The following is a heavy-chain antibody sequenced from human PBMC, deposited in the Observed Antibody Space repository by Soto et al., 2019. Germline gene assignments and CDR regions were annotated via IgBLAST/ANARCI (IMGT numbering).Heavy chain of an antibody. CDR1: GGTFSSYT. V-gene: IGHV1-69*02. CDR2: IIPILGIA. J-gene: IGHJ6*02. Sequence: SVKVSCKASGGTFSSYTISWVRQAPGQGLEWMGRIIPILGIANYAQKFQGRVTITADTSASTAYMELSSLRPEDTAVDYCATFYGSGRHFYNYGMDVWGQGTTVTVSS. CDR3: ATFYGSGRHFYNYGMDV. D-gene: IGHD3-10*01.